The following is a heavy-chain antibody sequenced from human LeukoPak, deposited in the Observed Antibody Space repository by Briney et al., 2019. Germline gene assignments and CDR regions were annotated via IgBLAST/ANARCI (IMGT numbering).Heavy chain of an antibody. D-gene: IGHD2-2*01. Sequence: ASVKVSCKASGYTFTGYYMHWVRQAPGQGLEWMGRINPNSGGTNYAQKFQGRVTMTRDTSISTAYMELSRLRSDDTAVYYCARESGPDIVLVPAAMMYYYYMDVWGKGTTVTVSS. CDR1: GYTFTGYY. V-gene: IGHV1-2*06. CDR2: INPNSGGT. CDR3: ARESGPDIVLVPAAMMYYYYMDV. J-gene: IGHJ6*03.